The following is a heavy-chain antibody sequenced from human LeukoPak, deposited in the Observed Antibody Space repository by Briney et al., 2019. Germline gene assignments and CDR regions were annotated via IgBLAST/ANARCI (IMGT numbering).Heavy chain of an antibody. J-gene: IGHJ6*04. Sequence: GASVKVSCKASGYTFTSYAMHWVRQAPGQRLEWMGWINAGNGNTKYSRKFQGRVTITRDTSASTAYMELSSLRSEDTAVYYCARSEDLVVVDGWGMDVWGKGTTVTVSS. D-gene: IGHD2-15*01. CDR1: GYTFTSYA. V-gene: IGHV1-3*01. CDR3: ARSEDLVVVDGWGMDV. CDR2: INAGNGNT.